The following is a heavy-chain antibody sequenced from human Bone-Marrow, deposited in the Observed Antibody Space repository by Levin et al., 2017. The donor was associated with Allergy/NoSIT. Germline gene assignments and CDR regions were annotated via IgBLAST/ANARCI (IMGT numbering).Heavy chain of an antibody. CDR1: GGTFSSYA. V-gene: IGHV1-69*01. Sequence: KISCKASGGTFSSYAISWVRQAPGQGLEWMGGIIPIFGTANYAQKFQGRVTITADESTSTAYMELSSLRSEDTAVYYCATQGSGSQFYYCDYWGQGTLVTVSS. CDR3: ATQGSGSQFYYCDY. CDR2: IIPIFGTA. D-gene: IGHD3-10*01. J-gene: IGHJ4*02.